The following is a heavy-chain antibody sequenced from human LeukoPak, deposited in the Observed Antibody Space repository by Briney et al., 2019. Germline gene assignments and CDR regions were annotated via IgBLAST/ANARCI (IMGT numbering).Heavy chain of an antibody. J-gene: IGHJ3*02. Sequence: GESLKISCKGFGYSFTTYWIGWVRQMPGKGLEWMGIIYPGDSDTRYSPSFQGQVTISADKSINTAYLQWSSLKASDTAMYYCARHQYSGTYYNAFDIWGQGTMVTVSS. CDR2: IYPGDSDT. V-gene: IGHV5-51*01. CDR1: GYSFTTYW. D-gene: IGHD1-26*01. CDR3: ARHQYSGTYYNAFDI.